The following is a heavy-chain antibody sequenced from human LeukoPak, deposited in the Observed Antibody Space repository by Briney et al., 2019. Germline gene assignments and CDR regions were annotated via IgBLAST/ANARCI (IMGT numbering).Heavy chain of an antibody. CDR3: ARDCSSTSCYWSFDY. CDR2: ISAYNGNT. D-gene: IGHD2-2*01. Sequence: ASVKVSCKASGYTFTSYGISWVRQAPGQGLEWMGWISAYNGNTNYAQKLQGRVTMTTDTSTSTAYMELRSLRSDDTAVYYCARDCSSTSCYWSFDYWGQGTLVTVSS. J-gene: IGHJ4*02. CDR1: GYTFTSYG. V-gene: IGHV1-18*01.